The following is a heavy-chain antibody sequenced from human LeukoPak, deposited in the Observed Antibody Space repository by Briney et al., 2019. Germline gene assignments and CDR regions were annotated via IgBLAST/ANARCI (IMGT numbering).Heavy chain of an antibody. D-gene: IGHD3-3*01. Sequence: PGGSLRLSCAVSGFTFSSYGMHWVRQAPGKGLEWVAFIRYDGSNKYYADSVKGRFTISRDNSKNTLYLQMNSLRAEDTAVYYCARKTYYDFWSGSEGTFDIWGQGTMVTVSS. CDR2: IRYDGSNK. J-gene: IGHJ3*02. V-gene: IGHV3-30*02. CDR1: GFTFSSYG. CDR3: ARKTYYDFWSGSEGTFDI.